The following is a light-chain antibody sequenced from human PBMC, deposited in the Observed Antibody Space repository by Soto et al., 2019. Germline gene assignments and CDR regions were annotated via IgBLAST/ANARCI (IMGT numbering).Light chain of an antibody. CDR2: GAS. V-gene: IGKV3-15*01. J-gene: IGKJ4*01. CDR3: HPYNNSPFT. Sequence: EIVMTQSPATLSVSPGERATLSCRASQSVSSNLAWYQQKPGQAPRLLIYGASTRATGIPARFSGSGSGTEFTLSIRSLQSEDYAVYYCHPYNNSPFTFGGGTKV. CDR1: QSVSSN.